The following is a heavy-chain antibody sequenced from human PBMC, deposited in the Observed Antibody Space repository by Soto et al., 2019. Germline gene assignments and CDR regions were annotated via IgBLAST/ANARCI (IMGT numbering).Heavy chain of an antibody. J-gene: IGHJ4*02. Sequence: QVQLQESGPGLVKPSGTLSLTCAVSGGSISSSNWWCWVRQSPEKGLEWIGDIHHSGSTNYNPSLKSRVTISVDRSNNQFSLKLSSVTAADTAVYYCARGNFDYWGQGTLVTVSS. CDR1: GGSISSSNW. V-gene: IGHV4-4*02. CDR2: IHHSGST. CDR3: ARGNFDY.